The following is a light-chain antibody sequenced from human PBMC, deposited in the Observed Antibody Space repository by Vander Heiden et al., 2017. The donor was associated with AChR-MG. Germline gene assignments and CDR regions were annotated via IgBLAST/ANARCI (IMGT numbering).Light chain of an antibody. CDR1: QSISSY. CDR2: GAS. CDR3: QLSDNSPQI. V-gene: IGKV1-39*01. J-gene: IGKJ4*01. Sequence: DIQMTQSPSSLSASVGDRVTITCRASQSISSYLNWYQQKPGKAPKLLIYGASTLRSGVPLRFSGSGSGTDFTLTIISLQPEDFATYYCQLSDNSPQIFGGGAKVEI.